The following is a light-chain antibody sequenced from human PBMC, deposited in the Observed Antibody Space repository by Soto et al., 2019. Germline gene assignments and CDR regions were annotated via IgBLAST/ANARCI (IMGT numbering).Light chain of an antibody. CDR3: QQRSNWPGT. V-gene: IGKV3-11*01. J-gene: IGKJ3*01. Sequence: EIVLTQSPATLYLSPGERATLSCRASQSVSSYLAWYHQKPGQAPRLLIYDASNRATGIPARFSGSGSGTDFTLTISSLEPEDFAVYYCQQRSNWPGTFGPGTKVDIK. CDR2: DAS. CDR1: QSVSSY.